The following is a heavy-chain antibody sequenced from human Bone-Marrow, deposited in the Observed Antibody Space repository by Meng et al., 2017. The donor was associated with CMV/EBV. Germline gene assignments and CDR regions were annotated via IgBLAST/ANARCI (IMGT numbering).Heavy chain of an antibody. V-gene: IGHV3-23*01. CDR3: AKEGGSGGNEERFDY. J-gene: IGHJ4*02. D-gene: IGHD4-23*01. Sequence: LSLTCAASGFTFSSYAMSWVRQAPGKGLEWVSAISGSGGSTYYADSVKGRFTISRDNSKNTLYLQMNSLRAEDTAGYDCAKEGGSGGNEERFDYWGQGTLVTVSS. CDR1: GFTFSSYA. CDR2: ISGSGGST.